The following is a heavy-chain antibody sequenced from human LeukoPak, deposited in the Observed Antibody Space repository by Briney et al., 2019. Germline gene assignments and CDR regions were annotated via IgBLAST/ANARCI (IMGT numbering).Heavy chain of an antibody. V-gene: IGHV4-59*12. Sequence: PSGTLSLTCTVSGGSISAFYWNWIRQPPGKGLEWIGYIYYTGGTSYSPSLNSRATISVDMSKSQISLKLNSVTAADTAVYYCARVRRKVALTGAFDIWGQGTMVPVSS. J-gene: IGHJ3*02. CDR2: IYYTGGT. CDR3: ARVRRKVALTGAFDI. D-gene: IGHD5-12*01. CDR1: GGSISAFY.